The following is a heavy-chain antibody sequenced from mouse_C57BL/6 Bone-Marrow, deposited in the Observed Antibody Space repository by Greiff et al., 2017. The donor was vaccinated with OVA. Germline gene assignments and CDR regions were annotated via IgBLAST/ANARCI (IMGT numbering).Heavy chain of an antibody. Sequence: QVQLQQPGAELVKPGASVKLSCKASGYTFTSYWMQWVKQRPGQGLEWIGELDPSDSYTNYNQKFKGKATLTVDTSSSTAYMQLSSLTSEDSAVYYCARRVTTVYYYAMDYWGQGTSVTVSS. CDR3: ARRVTTVYYYAMDY. CDR1: GYTFTSYW. D-gene: IGHD2-1*01. J-gene: IGHJ4*01. CDR2: LDPSDSYT. V-gene: IGHV1-50*01.